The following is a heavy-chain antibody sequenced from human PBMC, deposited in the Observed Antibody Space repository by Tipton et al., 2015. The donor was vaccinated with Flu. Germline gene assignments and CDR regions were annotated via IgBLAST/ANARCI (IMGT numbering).Heavy chain of an antibody. CDR1: GGTFSSYA. D-gene: IGHD6-13*01. CDR3: ARDRVGKSIAAAGMDY. CDR2: IIPILGIA. J-gene: IGHJ4*02. Sequence: QVQLVQSGAEVKKPGSSVKVSCKASGGTFSSYAISWVRQAPGQGLEWMGGIIPILGIANYAQKFQGRVTITADESTSTVYMELSSLRSEDTAVYYCARDRVGKSIAAAGMDYWGQGTLVTVSS. V-gene: IGHV1-69*01.